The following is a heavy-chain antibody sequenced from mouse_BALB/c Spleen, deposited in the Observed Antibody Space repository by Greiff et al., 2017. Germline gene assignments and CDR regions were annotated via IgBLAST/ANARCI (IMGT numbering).Heavy chain of an antibody. J-gene: IGHJ4*01. D-gene: IGHD2-1*01. Sequence: EVQLVESGGGLVKPGGSLKLSCAASGFTFSSYAMSWVRQTPEKRLEWVASISSGGSTYYPDSVKGRFTISRDNARNILYLQMSSLRSEDTAMYYCARRSYGNYEDYAMDYWGQGTSVTVSS. V-gene: IGHV5-6-5*01. CDR1: GFTFSSYA. CDR2: ISSGGST. CDR3: ARRSYGNYEDYAMDY.